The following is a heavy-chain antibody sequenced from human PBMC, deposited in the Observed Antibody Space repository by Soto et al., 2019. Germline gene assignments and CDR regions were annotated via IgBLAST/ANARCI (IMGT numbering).Heavy chain of an antibody. CDR3: ATTDYYDSRGYYQDGVFDY. V-gene: IGHV1-69*01. D-gene: IGHD3-22*01. CDR2: IIAIFGTA. J-gene: IGHJ4*02. Sequence: QVQLVQSGAEVKKPGSSVKLSCKASGGTFSSYAITWVRQAPGQGLEWMGGIIAIFGTANYAQKLQGRVTTPADESASTAYMELSSLRSEDTAVYYCATTDYYDSRGYYQDGVFDYWGQGALVTVSS. CDR1: GGTFSSYA.